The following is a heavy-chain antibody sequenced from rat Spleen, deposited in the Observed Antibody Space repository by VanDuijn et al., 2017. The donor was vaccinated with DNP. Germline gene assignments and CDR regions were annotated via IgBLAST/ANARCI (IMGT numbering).Heavy chain of an antibody. J-gene: IGHJ2*01. V-gene: IGHV5-20*01. CDR2: ISDDGSRP. CDR1: GFTFNNYD. D-gene: IGHD1-11*01. CDR3: TTDPYGQY. Sequence: EVQLVESGGGLVQPGRSMKLSCAASGFTFNNYDMAWVRQAPKKGLEWVAGISDDGSRPYYRDSVKGRFTVSRDNAESTLYLQMDSLGSEDTATYYCTTDPYGQYWGQGVMVTVSS.